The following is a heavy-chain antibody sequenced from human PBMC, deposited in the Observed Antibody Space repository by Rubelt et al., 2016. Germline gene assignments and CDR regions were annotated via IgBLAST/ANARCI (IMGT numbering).Heavy chain of an antibody. J-gene: IGHJ4*02. D-gene: IGHD4-17*01. CDR1: GFTFSNYA. CDR3: AKDVYGDYGTTN. CDR2: ISGSGGST. V-gene: IGHV3-23*04. Sequence: EVQLVESGGGLVQPGGSLRLSCAASGFTFSNYAMSWVRRAPGKGLEWVSAISGSGGSTYYADSVKGRFTISRDNSKKTPYLQMNSLRAEDTALYYCAKDVYGDYGTTNWGQGTLVTVSS.